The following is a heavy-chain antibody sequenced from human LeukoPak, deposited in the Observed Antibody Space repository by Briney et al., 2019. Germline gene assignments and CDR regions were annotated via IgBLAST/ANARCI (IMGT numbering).Heavy chain of an antibody. CDR2: IYRSATT. CDR3: AREWATYHNWYDP. D-gene: IGHD1-26*01. J-gene: IGHJ5*02. Sequence: PSETLSLTCTVSGYTVETGYYWAWLRQPPGKALEWIGSIYRSATTYYNPSLKSRVLISMDMSKNEVSLSLTSVTAADTAVYYCAREWATYHNWYDPWGQGTLVIVSS. CDR1: GYTVETGYY. V-gene: IGHV4-38-2*02.